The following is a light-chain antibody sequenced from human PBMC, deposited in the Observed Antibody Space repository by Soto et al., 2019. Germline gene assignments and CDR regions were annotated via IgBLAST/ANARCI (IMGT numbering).Light chain of an antibody. J-gene: IGKJ1*01. CDR3: QQYGSSAWT. V-gene: IGKV3-20*01. CDR2: GAS. Sequence: EIVLTQSPGTLSLSPGERATLSCRASQSVSSSYLAWYQQTPGQAPRLLIYGASSRATGIPDRFSGSGSGTAFTLTISRLEAEDFAVYYCQQYGSSAWTFGQGTKVEIK. CDR1: QSVSSSY.